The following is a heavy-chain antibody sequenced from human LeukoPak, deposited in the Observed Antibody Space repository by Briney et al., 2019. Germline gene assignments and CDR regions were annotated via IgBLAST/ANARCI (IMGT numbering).Heavy chain of an antibody. Sequence: ASVKVSCKASGYTFTSYGISWVRHAPGQGLEWMGWISAYNGNTNYAQKLQGRVTMTTDTSTSTAYMELRSLRSDDTAVYYCARVRGYYDSRGYYYRGVFSLEYFQHWGQGTLVTVSS. CDR1: GYTFTSYG. V-gene: IGHV1-18*01. CDR3: ARVRGYYDSRGYYYRGVFSLEYFQH. D-gene: IGHD3-22*01. J-gene: IGHJ1*01. CDR2: ISAYNGNT.